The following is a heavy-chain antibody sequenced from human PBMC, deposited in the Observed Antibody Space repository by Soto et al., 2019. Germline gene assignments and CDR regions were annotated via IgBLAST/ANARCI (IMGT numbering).Heavy chain of an antibody. CDR3: ATHPYSSGWYC. V-gene: IGHV3-7*02. CDR2: IKQDGSEK. Sequence: GSLRLSCAASGFTFSSYWMTWVRQAPGKGLEWVANIKQDGSEKYYVDSVKGRFTISRDNAKNSLYLQMNSLRAEDTAVYYCATHPYSSGWYCWGQGTLVTVSS. J-gene: IGHJ4*02. D-gene: IGHD6-13*01. CDR1: GFTFSSYW.